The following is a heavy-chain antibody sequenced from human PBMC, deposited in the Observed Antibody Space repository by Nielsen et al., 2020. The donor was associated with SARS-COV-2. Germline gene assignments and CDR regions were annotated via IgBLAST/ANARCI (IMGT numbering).Heavy chain of an antibody. V-gene: IGHV1-69*13. Sequence: SVKVSCKASGYTFTDYYIHWVRQAPGQGLEWMGGIIPIFGKADYAQKSQGRVTITADESTNTAYVELSSLTSEDTAVYYCARSQGYTNGYYKYAMEVWGQGTTVIVSS. CDR1: GYTFTDYY. D-gene: IGHD2-8*01. CDR2: IIPIFGKA. CDR3: ARSQGYTNGYYKYAMEV. J-gene: IGHJ6*02.